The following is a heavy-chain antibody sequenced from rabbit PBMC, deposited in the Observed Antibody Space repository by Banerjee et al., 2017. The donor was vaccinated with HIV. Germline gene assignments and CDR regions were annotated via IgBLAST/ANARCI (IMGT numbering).Heavy chain of an antibody. D-gene: IGHD8-1*01. V-gene: IGHV1S7*01. J-gene: IGHJ4*01. CDR2: TNAGNGRT. CDR3: ARAWAGNNYLNYFNL. Sequence: QLKESGGGLVQPGGSLKLSCKASGFDFSSYYMIWVRQAPGKGLEWIGTTNAGNGRTYYASWVNGRFTISSDNAQNTVDLQMNSLTAADTATYFCARAWAGNNYLNYFNLWGPGTLVTVS. CDR1: GFDFSSYY.